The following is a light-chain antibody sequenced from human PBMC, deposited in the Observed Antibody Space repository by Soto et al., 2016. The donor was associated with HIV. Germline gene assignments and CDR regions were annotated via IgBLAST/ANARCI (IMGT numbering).Light chain of an antibody. V-gene: IGLV3-21*03. Sequence: SYELTQPPSVSVAPGKTARVTCGGNNIGNKAVHWFQQKPGQAPVLVVYDDSHRPSGIPERFSGSNSGHTATLTISRVEAGDEADYYCEVWDDSSDQRVFGEGTKLSV. J-gene: IGLJ2*01. CDR3: EVWDDSSDQRV. CDR2: DDS. CDR1: NIGNKA.